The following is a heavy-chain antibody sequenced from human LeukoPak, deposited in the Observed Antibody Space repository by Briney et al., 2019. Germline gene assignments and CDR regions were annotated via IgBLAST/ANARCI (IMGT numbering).Heavy chain of an antibody. Sequence: SETLSLTCTVSGGSISSYYWSWIRQPPGKGLEWIGYIYYSGSTNYNPSLKSRVTISVDTSKNQFSLKLSSATAADTAVYYCARDYYGSGSRHFDYWGQGTLVTVSS. V-gene: IGHV4-59*01. CDR3: ARDYYGSGSRHFDY. D-gene: IGHD3-10*01. J-gene: IGHJ4*02. CDR2: IYYSGST. CDR1: GGSISSYY.